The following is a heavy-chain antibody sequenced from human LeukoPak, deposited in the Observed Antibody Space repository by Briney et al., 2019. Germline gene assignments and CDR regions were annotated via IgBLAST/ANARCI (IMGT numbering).Heavy chain of an antibody. V-gene: IGHV3-30*18. CDR3: AKDRSAGVRGSPMDY. Sequence: GRSLRLSCAASGFSFSTYGMHWVRQAPGKGLEWVAVITYDGYYKYYANSVKGRFTISSDNSKNTLYLQMNSLRAEDTAVYYCAKDRSAGVRGSPMDYWGQGTLVTVSP. D-gene: IGHD3-10*01. J-gene: IGHJ4*02. CDR1: GFSFSTYG. CDR2: ITYDGYYK.